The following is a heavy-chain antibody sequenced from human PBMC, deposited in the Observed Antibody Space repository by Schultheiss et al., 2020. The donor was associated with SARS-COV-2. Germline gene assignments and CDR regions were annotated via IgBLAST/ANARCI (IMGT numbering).Heavy chain of an antibody. D-gene: IGHD5-18*01. J-gene: IGHJ6*03. CDR2: ISWNSGSI. CDR3: ARDRHISLSMVRPGDYYYMDV. CDR1: GFTFDDYA. Sequence: SLKISCAASGFTFDDYAMHWVRQAPGKGLEWVSGISWNSGSIGYADSVKGRFTISRDNSKNTLYLQMNSLRAEDTAVYYCARDRHISLSMVRPGDYYYMDVWGKGTTVTVSS. V-gene: IGHV3-9*01.